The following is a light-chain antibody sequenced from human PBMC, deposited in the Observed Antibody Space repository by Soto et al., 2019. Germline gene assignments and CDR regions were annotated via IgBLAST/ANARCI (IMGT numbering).Light chain of an antibody. CDR2: GNS. CDR3: QSYDSGLSGNVV. Sequence: QSVLTQPPSVSGAPGQRVTISCTGSSSNIGAGYDVHWYQQLPGTAPKLLIYGNSNRPSGVPDRFSGSKSGTSASLAITGLQAEDEADYCQSYDSGLSGNVVFGGGTKLTVL. CDR1: SSNIGAGYD. V-gene: IGLV1-40*01. J-gene: IGLJ2*01.